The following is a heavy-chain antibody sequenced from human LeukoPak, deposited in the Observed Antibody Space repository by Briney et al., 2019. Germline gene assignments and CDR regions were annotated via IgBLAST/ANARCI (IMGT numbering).Heavy chain of an antibody. CDR2: INAGNGNT. J-gene: IGHJ4*02. CDR3: ARDPTIFGVAPARLDY. V-gene: IGHV1-3*01. D-gene: IGHD3-3*01. CDR1: GYTFTSYA. Sequence: ASVKVSCKPSGYTFTSYAMHWVRQAPGQRLEWMGWINAGNGNTKYSQKFQGRVTITRDTSASTAYMELSSLRSEDTAVYYCARDPTIFGVAPARLDYWGQGTLVTVSS.